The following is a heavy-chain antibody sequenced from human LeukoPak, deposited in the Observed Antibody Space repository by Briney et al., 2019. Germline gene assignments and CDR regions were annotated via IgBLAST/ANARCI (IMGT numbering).Heavy chain of an antibody. Sequence: TGGSLRLSCAAFGFTFGGYEMNWVRQAPGKGLVWVSRINSDGSSTSYADSVKGRFTISRDNAKNTLYMQMNSLRAEDTAVYYCSRSFDFWAQGTLVTVSS. V-gene: IGHV3-74*01. CDR2: INSDGSST. CDR3: SRSFDF. CDR1: GFTFGGYE. D-gene: IGHD1-14*01. J-gene: IGHJ4*02.